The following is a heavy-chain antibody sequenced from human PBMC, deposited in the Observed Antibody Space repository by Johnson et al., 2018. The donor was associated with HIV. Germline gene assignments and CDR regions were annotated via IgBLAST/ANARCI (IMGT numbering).Heavy chain of an antibody. CDR1: GFTVTNKY. V-gene: IGHV3-23*04. Sequence: VQLVESGGGLVQPGGSLRLSCAASGFTVTNKYMSWVRQAPGKGLEWVSVISGSGGSTYYADSVKGRFTISRDNSKNTLYLQMNSLRAEETAVYYCAKRNYGSGGNAFDIWGQGTMVTVSS. D-gene: IGHD3-10*01. CDR2: ISGSGGST. CDR3: AKRNYGSGGNAFDI. J-gene: IGHJ3*02.